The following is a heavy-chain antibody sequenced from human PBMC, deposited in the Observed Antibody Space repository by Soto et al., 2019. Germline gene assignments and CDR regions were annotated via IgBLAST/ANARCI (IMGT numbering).Heavy chain of an antibody. V-gene: IGHV4-30-2*01. D-gene: IGHD3-22*01. CDR2: IFHGGST. J-gene: IGHJ3*02. Sequence: PSETLSLTCAISGAPITWGDYSWNWIRQPPGKGLEWIGYIFHGGSTYYNPSLRSRVTISVDRSRTQFSLKLSSVTAADTAVYYCARGYYDSNGQSNTFDIWGQGTMVTV. CDR1: GAPITWGDYS. CDR3: ARGYYDSNGQSNTFDI.